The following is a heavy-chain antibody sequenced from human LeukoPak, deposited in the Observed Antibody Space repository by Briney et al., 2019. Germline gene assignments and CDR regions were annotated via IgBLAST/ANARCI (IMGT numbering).Heavy chain of an antibody. CDR3: ARDREYQLLNGYYYYMDV. CDR2: IYSGGST. D-gene: IGHD2-2*01. Sequence: PGGSLRLSCAASGFTVSSNYMSWVRQAPGKGLEWVSVIYSGGSTYYADSVKGRFTISRDNSKNTLYLQMNSLSAEDTAVYYCARDREYQLLNGYYYYMDVWGKGTTVTVSS. CDR1: GFTVSSNY. J-gene: IGHJ6*03. V-gene: IGHV3-53*01.